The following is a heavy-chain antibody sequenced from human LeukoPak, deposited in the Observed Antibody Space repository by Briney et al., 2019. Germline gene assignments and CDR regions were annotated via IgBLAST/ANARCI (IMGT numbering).Heavy chain of an antibody. Sequence: PSETLSLTCTVSGGSISSGGYYWSWIRQHPGKGLERIGYIYYSGSTYYNPSLKSRVTISVDTSKNQFSLKLSSVTAADTAVYYCARVTSGYGYGYGYYFDYWGQGTLVTVSS. CDR2: IYYSGST. J-gene: IGHJ4*02. D-gene: IGHD5-18*01. CDR1: GGSISSGGYY. CDR3: ARVTSGYGYGYGYYFDY. V-gene: IGHV4-31*03.